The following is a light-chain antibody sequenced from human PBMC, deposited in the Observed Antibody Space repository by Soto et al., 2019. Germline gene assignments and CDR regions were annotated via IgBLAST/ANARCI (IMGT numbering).Light chain of an antibody. J-gene: IGKJ1*01. CDR3: QQYNNWPSWT. V-gene: IGKV3-15*01. CDR2: GAS. Sequence: ERVKTDAPATLSASPCERATLSRSASQSVRFPLAWYRQTPGQAPRLLIYGASTRATGIPARFSGSGSETEFTLTISSLQSEDFAVYYCQQYNNWPSWTFGQRTKVDIK. CDR1: QSVRFP.